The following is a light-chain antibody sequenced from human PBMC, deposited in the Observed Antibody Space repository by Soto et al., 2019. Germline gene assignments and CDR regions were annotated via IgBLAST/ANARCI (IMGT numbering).Light chain of an antibody. CDR1: SGSIPSNY. J-gene: IGLJ2*01. Sequence: NFMLTQPHSVSESPGKTVTISCTGSSGSIPSNYVQWYQQRPGSAPTTVIYEDNQRPSGVPDRFSGSIDSSSNSASLTISGLKTEDEADYHCQSYDSSTVVFGGGTQLTVL. CDR3: QSYDSSTVV. CDR2: EDN. V-gene: IGLV6-57*02.